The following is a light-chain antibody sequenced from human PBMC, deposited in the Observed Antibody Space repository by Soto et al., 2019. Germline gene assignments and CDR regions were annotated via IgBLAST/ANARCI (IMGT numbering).Light chain of an antibody. CDR2: AAS. CDR1: QGISSY. Sequence: IQLTQSPSSLSASVGDRVTITCRASQGISSYLAWYQQKPGKAPKLLIYAASTLQSGVPSRFSGSGSGTDFTLTISSLQPDDFATYYCQHYNSYPITFGQGTRLEIK. V-gene: IGKV1-9*01. CDR3: QHYNSYPIT. J-gene: IGKJ5*01.